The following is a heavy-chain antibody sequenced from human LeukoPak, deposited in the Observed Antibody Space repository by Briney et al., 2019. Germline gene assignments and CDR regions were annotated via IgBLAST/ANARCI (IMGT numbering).Heavy chain of an antibody. CDR3: ARFAAGGSYYYYMDV. Sequence: PGGSLILSCAASGFTVSSNYMTWVRQPPGKGLEWVSNIGTSSTTIYYADSVKGRFTISRDNAENSLYLQMNSLRADDTAVYYCARFAAGGSYYYYMDVWGKGTTVTVSS. CDR1: GFTVSSNY. J-gene: IGHJ6*03. V-gene: IGHV3-48*01. CDR2: IGTSSTTI. D-gene: IGHD6-25*01.